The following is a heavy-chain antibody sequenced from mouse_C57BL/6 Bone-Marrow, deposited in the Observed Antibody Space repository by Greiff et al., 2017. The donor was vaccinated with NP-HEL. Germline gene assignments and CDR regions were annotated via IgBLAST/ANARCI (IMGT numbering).Heavy chain of an antibody. V-gene: IGHV5-9*01. CDR1: GFTFSSYT. CDR3: ARQEGYYGHYFDY. CDR2: ISGGGGNT. J-gene: IGHJ2*01. D-gene: IGHD1-1*01. Sequence: EVQLVESGGGLVKPGGSLKLSCAASGFTFSSYTMSWVRQTPEKRLEWVATISGGGGNTYYPDSVKGRFTISRDNAKNTLYLQMSSLRSEDTALYYCARQEGYYGHYFDYWGQGTTLTVSS.